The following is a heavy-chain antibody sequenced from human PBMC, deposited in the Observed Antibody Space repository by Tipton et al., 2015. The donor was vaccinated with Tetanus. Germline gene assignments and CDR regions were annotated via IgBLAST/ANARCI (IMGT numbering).Heavy chain of an antibody. V-gene: IGHV5-51*01. CDR1: GYNFTIYW. CDR3: ARRRTTTALSYYLDP. CDR2: IYPGDSNT. J-gene: IGHJ5*02. Sequence: QLVQSGAEVKKPGESLKISCEVSGYNFTIYWIGWVRQMPGKGLEWMGIIYPGDSNTRYSPSFQGQVTISADRSMSTAYLQWSSLKASDTAMYYCARRRTTTALSYYLDPWGQGTLVTVSS. D-gene: IGHD1-14*01.